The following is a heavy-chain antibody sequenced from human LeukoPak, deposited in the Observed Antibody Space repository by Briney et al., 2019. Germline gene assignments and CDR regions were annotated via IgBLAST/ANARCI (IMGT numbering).Heavy chain of an antibody. CDR2: ISGSGGST. Sequence: GGSLRLSCAASGFTFSSYGMSWVRQAPGKGLEWVSAISGSGGSTYYADSVKGRFTISRDNSKNTLYLQMNSLRAEDTAVYYCARYFDWLLPEPTDYWGQGTLVTVSS. V-gene: IGHV3-23*01. CDR1: GFTFSSYG. J-gene: IGHJ4*02. D-gene: IGHD3-9*01. CDR3: ARYFDWLLPEPTDY.